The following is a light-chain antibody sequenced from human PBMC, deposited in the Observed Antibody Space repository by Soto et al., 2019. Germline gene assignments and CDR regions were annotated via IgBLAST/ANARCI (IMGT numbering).Light chain of an antibody. V-gene: IGLV1-44*01. CDR3: AAWDDSLNGHVV. CDR1: SSNIGSNT. J-gene: IGLJ2*01. Sequence: QSVLTQPPSASGTPGQRVTISCSGSSSNIGSNTVNWYQHLPGTAPKLLMYSNDQRPSGVPDRFSGSKSGTSASLAINGLQSEDEADYYCAAWDDSLNGHVVFGGGTKVTVL. CDR2: SND.